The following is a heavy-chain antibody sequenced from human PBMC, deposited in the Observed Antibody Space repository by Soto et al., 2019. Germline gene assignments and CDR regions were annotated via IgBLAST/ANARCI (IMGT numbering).Heavy chain of an antibody. CDR2: ISGSGGIT. CDR3: AKSLSASPNYFFDS. CDR1: GFPFSSYA. J-gene: IGHJ4*02. V-gene: IGHV3-23*01. D-gene: IGHD1-1*01. Sequence: PRWSLRLSCPASGFPFSSYAMSWFRQAPGKGLEWVSGISGSGGITYYADSVKGRFTISRDNSKNTLYLQMNSLRADDTAVYFCAKSLSASPNYFFDSWGQGTLVTVSS.